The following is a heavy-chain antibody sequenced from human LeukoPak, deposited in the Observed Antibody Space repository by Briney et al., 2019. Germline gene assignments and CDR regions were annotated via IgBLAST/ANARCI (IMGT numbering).Heavy chain of an antibody. D-gene: IGHD3-9*01. CDR2: ISAYNGNT. CDR1: GYTFTSNG. CDR3: ARYYDILTGYYPVDY. J-gene: IGHJ4*02. Sequence: ASVKVSCKASGYTFTSNGISWVRQAPGQGLEWMGWISAYNGNTNYAQKLQGRVTMTTDTSTSTAYMELRSLRSDDTAVYYCARYYDILTGYYPVDYWGQGTLVTVSS. V-gene: IGHV1-18*01.